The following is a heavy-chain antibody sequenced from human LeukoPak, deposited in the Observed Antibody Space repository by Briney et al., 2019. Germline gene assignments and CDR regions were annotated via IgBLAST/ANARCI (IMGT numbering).Heavy chain of an antibody. CDR1: GFIVSNNY. CDR2: IYSGGST. D-gene: IGHD6-6*01. CDR3: ARASDYYYYGMDV. J-gene: IGHJ6*02. V-gene: IGHV3-53*01. Sequence: PGGFLRLSCVASGFIVSNNYMSWVRQAPGKGLEWVSVIYSGGSTYYADFVEGRFIIARDNSKNTLYLQMNSLRAEDTAVYYCARASDYYYYGMDVWGQGTTVTVSS.